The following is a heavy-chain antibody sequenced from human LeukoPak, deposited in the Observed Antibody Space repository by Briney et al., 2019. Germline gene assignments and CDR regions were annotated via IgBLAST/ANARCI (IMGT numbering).Heavy chain of an antibody. CDR1: GYTFTRYG. CDR2: ISAYNGDT. Sequence: GASVKVSCKASGYTFTRYGISWVRQAPGQGLEWMGWISAYNGDTNYAQKLQGRVTMTTDTSTSTAYMELRSLRSDDTAVYYCVSSVDFIYNWGQGTLVTVSS. V-gene: IGHV1-18*01. D-gene: IGHD3-3*01. CDR3: VSSVDFIYN. J-gene: IGHJ4*02.